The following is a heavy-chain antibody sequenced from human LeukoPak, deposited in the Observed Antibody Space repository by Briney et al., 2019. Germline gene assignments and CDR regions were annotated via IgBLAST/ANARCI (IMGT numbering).Heavy chain of an antibody. J-gene: IGHJ5*02. CDR1: GYTFTSYG. CDR3: SRGSYCSGGSCYLRWFDP. V-gene: IGHV1-18*04. CDR2: ISAYNGNT. D-gene: IGHD2-15*01. Sequence: ASVKVSCKASGYTFTSYGISWVRQAPGQGLEWTGWISAYNGNTNYAQKLQGRVTMTTDTSTSTAYMELRSLRSDDTAVYYCSRGSYCSGGSCYLRWFDPWGQGTLVTVSS.